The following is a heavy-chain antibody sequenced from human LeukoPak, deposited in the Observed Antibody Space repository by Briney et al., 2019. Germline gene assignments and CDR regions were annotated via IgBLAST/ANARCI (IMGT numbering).Heavy chain of an antibody. J-gene: IGHJ6*03. CDR2: IWYDGSSK. CDR1: GFTFSSYG. V-gene: IGHV3-33*01. CDR3: ARDSGYMDV. Sequence: GGSLRLSCAASGFTFSSYGMHWVRQAPGKGLEWVAVIWYDGSSKYYADSVKGRFTISRDNSKNTLYLQMNSLRAEDTAVYYCARDSGYMDVWGKGTTVTVSS.